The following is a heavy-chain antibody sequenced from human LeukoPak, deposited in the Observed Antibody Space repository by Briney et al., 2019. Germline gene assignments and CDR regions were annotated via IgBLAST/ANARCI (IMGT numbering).Heavy chain of an antibody. J-gene: IGHJ4*02. Sequence: SETLSLTCTVSGGSISRGSYYWSWIRQPAGKGLEWIGRIYTSGSTNYNPSLKSRVTISVDTSKNQFSLKLSSVTAADTAVYYCARSGYYYHFDYWGQGTLVTVSS. CDR1: GGSISRGSYY. V-gene: IGHV4-61*02. CDR3: ARSGYYYHFDY. CDR2: IYTSGST. D-gene: IGHD3-22*01.